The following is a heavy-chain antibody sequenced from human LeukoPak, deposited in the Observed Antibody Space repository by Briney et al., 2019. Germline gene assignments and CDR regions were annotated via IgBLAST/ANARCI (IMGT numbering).Heavy chain of an antibody. CDR2: ISSSSTI. V-gene: IGHV3-48*04. Sequence: PGGSLRLSCAASGFTFSSYSMSWVRQAPGKGLEWVSYISSSSTIYYADSVKGRFTISRDNAKNSLYLQMNSLRAEDTAVYYCARDGMYSSSWADFDYWGQGTLVTVSS. D-gene: IGHD6-13*01. J-gene: IGHJ4*02. CDR3: ARDGMYSSSWADFDY. CDR1: GFTFSSYS.